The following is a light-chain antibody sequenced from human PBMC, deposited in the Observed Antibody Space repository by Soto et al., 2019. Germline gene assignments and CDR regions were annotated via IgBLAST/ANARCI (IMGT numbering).Light chain of an antibody. CDR1: QSISSY. CDR3: QQSYSTPDT. J-gene: IGKJ2*01. V-gene: IGKV1-39*01. CDR2: AAS. Sequence: DIQMTQSPSSLSASVGDRVTITCRASQSISSYLNWYQQKPGKAPKVLIYAASSLQGGVPSRFSGSGSGTDFTLTISSLQPEDSATYYCQQSYSTPDTFGQGTKFEIK.